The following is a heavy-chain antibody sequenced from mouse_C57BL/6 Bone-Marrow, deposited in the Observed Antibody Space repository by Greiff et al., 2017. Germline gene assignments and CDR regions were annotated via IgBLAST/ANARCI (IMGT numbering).Heavy chain of an antibody. CDR2: IYPGDGDT. D-gene: IGHD2-12*01. J-gene: IGHJ2*01. CDR1: GYAFSSSW. Sequence: VQLVESGPELVKPGASVKISCKASGYAFSSSWMNWVKQRPGKGLEWIGRIYPGDGDTNYNGKFKGKATLTADKSSSTAYMQLSSLTSEDSAVYFCAVYDGDFDYWGQGTTLTVS. V-gene: IGHV1-82*01. CDR3: AVYDGDFDY.